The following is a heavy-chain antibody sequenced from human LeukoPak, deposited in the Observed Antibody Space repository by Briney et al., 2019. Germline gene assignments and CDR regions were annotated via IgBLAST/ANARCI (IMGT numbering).Heavy chain of an antibody. J-gene: IGHJ4*02. CDR3: AKDIAARGLYYFDY. D-gene: IGHD6-6*01. CDR1: GFTFSSYA. Sequence: PGGSLRLFCAASGFTFSSYAMSWVRQAPGRGLEWVSAISGSGGSTYYADSVKGRFTISRDNSKNTLYLQMNSLRAEDTAVYYCAKDIAARGLYYFDYWGQGTLVTVSS. V-gene: IGHV3-23*01. CDR2: ISGSGGST.